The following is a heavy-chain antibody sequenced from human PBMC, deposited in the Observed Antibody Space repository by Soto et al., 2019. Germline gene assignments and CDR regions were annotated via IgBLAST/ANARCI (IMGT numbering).Heavy chain of an antibody. D-gene: IGHD2-8*02. Sequence: EVQLLESGGGLVQPGGSLRLSCAASGFTFNSYAMSWVRQAPGKGLEWVSGISSSGVSKFYADSVKGRFTISRDNSKNKLYRQMNSLRAEDTAVYYCARGGLSVLYIDSWGQGPLVTVSP. J-gene: IGHJ4*02. CDR2: ISSSGVSK. V-gene: IGHV3-23*01. CDR1: GFTFNSYA. CDR3: ARGGLSVLYIDS.